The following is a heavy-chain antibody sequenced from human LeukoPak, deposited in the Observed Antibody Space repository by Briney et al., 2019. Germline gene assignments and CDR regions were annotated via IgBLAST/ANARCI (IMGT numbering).Heavy chain of an antibody. CDR3: ARHLSSGWSDY. CDR1: GGSISNYY. V-gene: IGHV4-4*07. Sequence: SETLSLTCTVFGGSISNYYWTWIRQPAGNGLEWIGRIYTTGSTNYNPSLESRVTMSVDTSTNQFSLKLSSVTAADTAVYYCARHLSSGWSDYWGQGTLVTVSS. D-gene: IGHD6-19*01. CDR2: IYTTGST. J-gene: IGHJ4*02.